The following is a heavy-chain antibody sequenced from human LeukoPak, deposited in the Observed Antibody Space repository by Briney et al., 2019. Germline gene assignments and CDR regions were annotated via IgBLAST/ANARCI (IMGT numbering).Heavy chain of an antibody. J-gene: IGHJ4*02. D-gene: IGHD3-16*01. CDR3: ARAGGHDYGDY. CDR1: GYTFTSYY. CDR2: INPSGGST. V-gene: IGHV1-46*01. Sequence: ASVKVSCKASGYTFTSYYMHWVRRAPGQGLEWMGIINPSGGSTSYAQKFQGRVTMTRDTSTSTVYMELSSLRSEDTAVYYCARAGGHDYGDYWGQGTLVTVSS.